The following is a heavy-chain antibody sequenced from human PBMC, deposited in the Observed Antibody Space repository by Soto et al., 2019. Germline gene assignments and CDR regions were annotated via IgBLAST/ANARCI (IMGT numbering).Heavy chain of an antibody. CDR3: AKDEGDNSNYYYFDF. CDR2: ISSDGTNK. J-gene: IGHJ4*02. V-gene: IGHV3-30*18. D-gene: IGHD4-4*01. CDR1: GFTFGTSV. Sequence: EGSLRLSCAASGFTFGTSVMHWVRQAPGKGLEWVALISSDGTNKFYTDSVKGRFTISRDNSKNTLYLLVSRLRPEDTATYYCAKDEGDNSNYYYFDFWGQGTRVTVSS.